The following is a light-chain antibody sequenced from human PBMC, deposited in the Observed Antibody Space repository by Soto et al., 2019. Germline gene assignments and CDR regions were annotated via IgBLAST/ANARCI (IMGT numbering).Light chain of an antibody. CDR1: QGISSW. CDR2: DAS. CDR3: QQYHRSSIT. V-gene: IGKV1-5*01. Sequence: DIQLTQSPSSVSASVGDRVTITCRASQGISSWLAWYQQKLGKAPNLLIYDASTLERGVPSRFSGTGSGTEFTLAINSLQPDDFATYYCQQYHRSSITFGQGTRLEIK. J-gene: IGKJ5*01.